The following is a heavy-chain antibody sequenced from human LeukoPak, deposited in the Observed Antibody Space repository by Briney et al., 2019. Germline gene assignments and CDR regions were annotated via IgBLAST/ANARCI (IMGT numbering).Heavy chain of an antibody. Sequence: ASVKVSCKASGYTFTGYYMHWVRQAPGQGLEWMGWINPNSGGTNYAQKFQGRVTMTRDTSISTAYMELSRLRSDDTAVYYCARDPGYCSGGSCYLDWGRGTLVTVSS. D-gene: IGHD2-15*01. CDR2: INPNSGGT. CDR1: GYTFTGYY. J-gene: IGHJ4*02. CDR3: ARDPGYCSGGSCYLD. V-gene: IGHV1-2*02.